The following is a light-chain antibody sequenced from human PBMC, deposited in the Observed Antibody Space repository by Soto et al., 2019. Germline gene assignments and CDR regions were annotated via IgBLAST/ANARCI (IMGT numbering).Light chain of an antibody. V-gene: IGKV3-11*01. Sequence: EIVLTQSPATLSLSPGERATLSCRASQTFSSHLAWYQQKPGQAPRLLIYDASKRATGIPARFSGRGSGTDFTLTISSLEPEDFAVYDCQQRSNWPPVITVGQGTRLEIK. CDR1: QTFSSH. CDR2: DAS. CDR3: QQRSNWPPVIT. J-gene: IGKJ5*01.